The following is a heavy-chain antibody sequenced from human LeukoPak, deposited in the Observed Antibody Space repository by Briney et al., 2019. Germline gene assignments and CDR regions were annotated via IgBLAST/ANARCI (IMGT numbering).Heavy chain of an antibody. V-gene: IGHV4-4*09. CDR1: GGSISSYY. CDR3: ARHVRERGYSYGYDY. CDR2: IYTSGST. Sequence: SETLSLTCTVSGGSISSYYWSWIRQPPGKGLEWIGYIYTSGSTNYNPSLKNRVTISVDTSKNQFSLKLSSVTAADTAVYYCARHVRERGYSYGYDYWGQGTLVTVSS. D-gene: IGHD5-18*01. J-gene: IGHJ4*02.